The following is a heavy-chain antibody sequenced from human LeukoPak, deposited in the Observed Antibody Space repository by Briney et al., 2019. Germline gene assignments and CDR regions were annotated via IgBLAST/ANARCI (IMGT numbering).Heavy chain of an antibody. CDR2: ISGSGGST. D-gene: IGHD4-17*01. CDR1: GFTFSSYA. CDR3: SKEGDYGDHYYFDY. V-gene: IGHV3-23*01. J-gene: IGHJ4*02. Sequence: PGGSLRLSRAASGFTFSSYAMSWVRQAPGKGLEWVSAISGSGGSTYYADSVKGRFTISRDNSKNTLYLQMNSLRAEDTAVYYCSKEGDYGDHYYFDYWGQGTLVAVSS.